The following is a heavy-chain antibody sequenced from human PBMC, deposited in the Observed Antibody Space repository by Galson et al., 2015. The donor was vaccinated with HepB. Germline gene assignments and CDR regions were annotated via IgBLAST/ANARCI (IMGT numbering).Heavy chain of an antibody. J-gene: IGHJ6*02. CDR3: ARSDSCSSTSCYSGHYYYGMDV. D-gene: IGHD2-2*01. CDR2: INPSGGST. Sequence: SVKVSCKASGYTFTSYYMHWVRQAPGQGLEWMGKINPSGGSTSYAQKFQGRVTMTRDMSTSTVYMELSSLRSEDTAVYYCARSDSCSSTSCYSGHYYYGMDVWGQGTTVTVSS. CDR1: GYTFTSYY. V-gene: IGHV1-46*01.